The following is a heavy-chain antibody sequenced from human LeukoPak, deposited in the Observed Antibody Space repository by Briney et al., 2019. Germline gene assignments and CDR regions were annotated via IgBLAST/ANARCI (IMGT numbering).Heavy chain of an antibody. CDR2: IYYSGST. Sequence: SETLSLTCTVSSGSVSSGSYYWSWIRQPPGKGLEWIGYIYYSGSTNYNPSLKSRVTISVDTSKNQFSLKLSSVTAADTAVYYCARAPRGYCSSTSCYAYFDYWGQGTLVTVSS. D-gene: IGHD2-2*01. J-gene: IGHJ4*02. CDR1: SGSVSSGSYY. V-gene: IGHV4-61*01. CDR3: ARAPRGYCSSTSCYAYFDY.